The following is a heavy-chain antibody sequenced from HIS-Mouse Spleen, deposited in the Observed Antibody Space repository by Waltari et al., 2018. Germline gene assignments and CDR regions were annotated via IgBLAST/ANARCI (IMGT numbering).Heavy chain of an antibody. CDR2: IYYSGST. CDR3: AREIPYSSSWYDWYFDL. D-gene: IGHD6-13*01. CDR1: GGSIRSSSYH. V-gene: IGHV4-39*07. J-gene: IGHJ2*01. Sequence: QLQLQESGPGLVKPSETLSLTCTVPGGSIRSSSYHWRWIRQPPGKGLAWIGSIYYSGSTYYNPSLKSRVTISVDTSKNQFSLKLSSVTAADTAVYYCAREIPYSSSWYDWYFDLWGRGTLVTVSS.